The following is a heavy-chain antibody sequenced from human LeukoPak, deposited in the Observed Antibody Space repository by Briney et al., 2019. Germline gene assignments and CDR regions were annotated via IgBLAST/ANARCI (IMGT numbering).Heavy chain of an antibody. D-gene: IGHD1-7*01. Sequence: GESLRLSCAASGFTFSNYGIHWVRQAPGKGLEWVANIKQDGSEKYYVTSVKGRFTISRDNAKNSLYLQMNSLRAEDTAIYYCAREDDWNYEDYWGQGTLVTVSS. V-gene: IGHV3-7*01. CDR2: IKQDGSEK. J-gene: IGHJ4*02. CDR1: GFTFSNYG. CDR3: AREDDWNYEDY.